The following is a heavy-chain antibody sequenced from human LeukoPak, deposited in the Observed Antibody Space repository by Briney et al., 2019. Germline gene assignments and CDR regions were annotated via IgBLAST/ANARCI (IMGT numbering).Heavy chain of an antibody. CDR3: VSEDSSGYYYIDAFDI. CDR1: GYTFTSYY. J-gene: IGHJ3*02. D-gene: IGHD3-22*01. V-gene: IGHV1-46*01. Sequence: ASVKVSCKASGYTFTSYYMHWVRQAPGQGLEWMGIINPSGGSTSYAQKFQGRVTMTRDTSTSTVYMELSSLRSEDTAVYYCVSEDSSGYYYIDAFDIWGQGTMVTVSS. CDR2: INPSGGST.